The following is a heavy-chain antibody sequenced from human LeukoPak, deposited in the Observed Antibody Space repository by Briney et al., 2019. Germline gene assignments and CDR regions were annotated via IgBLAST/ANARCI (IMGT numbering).Heavy chain of an antibody. CDR3: ARSDC. V-gene: IGHV3-48*03. CDR1: GFSFTSYE. Sequence: GGALRLSCVASGFSFTSYEMNWVRQAPGKGPEWVSYISSSGNTIYYADSVKGRFTISRDNAKNSLYLQMNSLRAEDTAVYYCARSDCWGQGTLVTVSS. CDR2: ISSSGNTI. J-gene: IGHJ4*02.